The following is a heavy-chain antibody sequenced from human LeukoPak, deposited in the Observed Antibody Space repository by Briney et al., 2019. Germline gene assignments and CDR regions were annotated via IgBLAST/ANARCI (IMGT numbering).Heavy chain of an antibody. Sequence: PSETLSLTCTVSGGSISSGGYYWSWIRQHPGKGLEWIGYIYYSGSTYHNPSLKSRVTISVDTSKNQFSLKLSSVTAADTAVYYCARVPSYYDILTGYYLGAFDIWGQGTMVTVSS. V-gene: IGHV4-31*03. D-gene: IGHD3-9*01. CDR3: ARVPSYYDILTGYYLGAFDI. CDR1: GGSISSGGYY. J-gene: IGHJ3*02. CDR2: IYYSGST.